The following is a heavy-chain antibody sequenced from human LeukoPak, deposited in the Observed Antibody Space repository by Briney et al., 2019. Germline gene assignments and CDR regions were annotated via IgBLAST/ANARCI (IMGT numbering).Heavy chain of an antibody. V-gene: IGHV3-48*01. CDR1: GFTFSSYS. J-gene: IGHJ4*02. D-gene: IGHD5-18*01. CDR2: ISSSSSTI. CDR3: ARHRRVQLWARGEPLDY. Sequence: GGSLRLSCAASGFTFSSYSMNWVRQAPGKGLEWVSYISSSSSTIYYADSVKGRFTISRDNAKNSLYLQMNSLRAEDTAVYYCARHRRVQLWARGEPLDYWGQGTLVTVSS.